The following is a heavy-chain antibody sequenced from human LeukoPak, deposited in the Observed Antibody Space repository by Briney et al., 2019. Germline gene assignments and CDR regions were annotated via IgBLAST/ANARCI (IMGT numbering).Heavy chain of an antibody. V-gene: IGHV4-31*03. CDR1: GGSISSDSYF. D-gene: IGHD5-18*01. CDR2: IYYTGTT. J-gene: IGHJ4*02. Sequence: SQTLSLTCTVSGGSISSDSYFWGWIRQHPGKGLEWIGYIYYTGTTYYNPSLKSRVSISVDTSKNLFSLKLSSVTAADTAVYLCARRGFSYGSFDYWGQGTLVTVSS. CDR3: ARRGFSYGSFDY.